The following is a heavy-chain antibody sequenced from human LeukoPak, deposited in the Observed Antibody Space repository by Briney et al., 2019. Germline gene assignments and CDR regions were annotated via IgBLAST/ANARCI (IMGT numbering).Heavy chain of an antibody. CDR3: AKTKEVGTQYYFDY. J-gene: IGHJ4*02. D-gene: IGHD1-26*01. V-gene: IGHV3-9*01. CDR2: ISWNSDSR. CDR1: GFTFDDYA. Sequence: GWSLRLSCAASGFTFDDYAMHWVRQAPGKGLEWVSGISWNSDSRGYADYVKGRFTISRDNAENFLYLQMDIVRPEDTAFYYCAKTKEVGTQYYFDYWGQGTLVTVSS.